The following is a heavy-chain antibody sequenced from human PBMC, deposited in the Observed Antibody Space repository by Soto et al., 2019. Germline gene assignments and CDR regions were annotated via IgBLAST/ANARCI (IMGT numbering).Heavy chain of an antibody. CDR2: IYYSGST. V-gene: IGHV4-30-4*01. CDR1: GGSISSGDYY. D-gene: IGHD6-13*01. Sequence: SETLSLTCTVSGGSISSGDYYWSWIRQPPGKGLEWIGYIYYSGSTYYNPSLKSRVTISVDTSKNQFSLKLTSVTAADTAVYYCATSYGNAWYTYWGQGTQVTVSS. CDR3: ATSYGNAWYTY. J-gene: IGHJ4*02.